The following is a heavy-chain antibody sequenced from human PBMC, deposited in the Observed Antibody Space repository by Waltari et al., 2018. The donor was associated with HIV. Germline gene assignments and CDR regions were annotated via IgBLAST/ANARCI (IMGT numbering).Heavy chain of an antibody. CDR2: IYTSGST. Sequence: QVQLQESGTGLVKPYQTLSLTCTVSGGSISSGSYYWSWIRTPAGKGLEWIGRIYTSGSTNYNPSLKSRVTISVDTSKNQFSLKLSSVTAADTAVYYCARDERYYDSSGYFNWFDPWGQGTLVTVSS. D-gene: IGHD3-22*01. J-gene: IGHJ5*02. CDR3: ARDERYYDSSGYFNWFDP. CDR1: GGSISSGSYY. V-gene: IGHV4-61*02.